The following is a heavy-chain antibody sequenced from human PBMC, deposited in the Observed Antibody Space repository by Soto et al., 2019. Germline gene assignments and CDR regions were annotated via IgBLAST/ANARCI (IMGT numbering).Heavy chain of an antibody. J-gene: IGHJ6*02. CDR3: AREGVRGMDV. CDR1: GYTFTSYD. V-gene: IGHV1-8*01. CDR2: RNPNRGNT. D-gene: IGHD3-16*01. Sequence: QVQLVQSGAEVKKPGASVEVSCKASGYTFTSYDINWVRQATGQGLEWMGWRNPNRGNTGYAQKFQGKITMSRNTSISTAYMELSSLRSEDTAVYDCAREGVRGMDVWGQGTTVTVSS.